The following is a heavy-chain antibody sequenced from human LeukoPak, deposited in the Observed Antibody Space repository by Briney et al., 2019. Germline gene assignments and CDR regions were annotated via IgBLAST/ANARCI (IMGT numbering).Heavy chain of an antibody. J-gene: IGHJ6*02. D-gene: IGHD6-6*01. CDR3: ARDLGSSDGMDV. V-gene: IGHV3-21*01. CDR2: ISGSGGDT. Sequence: GGSLRLSCAASGFTFSNFPMTWVRQAPGKGLEAFSSISGSGGDTYYADSVKGRFTISRDNAKNSLYLQMNSLRAEDTAAYYCARDLGSSDGMDVWGQGTTVTVS. CDR1: GFTFSNFP.